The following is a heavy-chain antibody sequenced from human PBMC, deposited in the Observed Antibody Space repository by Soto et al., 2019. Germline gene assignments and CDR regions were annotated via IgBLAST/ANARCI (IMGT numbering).Heavy chain of an antibody. CDR1: GFTFSNAW. CDR3: TTDLAVVGSSWYEDFDY. D-gene: IGHD6-13*01. Sequence: PGGSLRLSCAASGFTFSNAWMSWVRQAPGKGLEWVGRIKSKTDGGTTDYAAPVKGRFTISRDDSKNTLYLQMNSLKTEDTAVYYCTTDLAVVGSSWYEDFDYWGQGTLVTVSS. V-gene: IGHV3-15*01. CDR2: IKSKTDGGTT. J-gene: IGHJ4*02.